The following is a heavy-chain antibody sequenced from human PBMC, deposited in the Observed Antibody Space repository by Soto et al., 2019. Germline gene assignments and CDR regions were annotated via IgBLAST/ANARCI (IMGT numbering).Heavy chain of an antibody. V-gene: IGHV3-23*01. CDR1: GFTFSSYA. CDR2: ISGSGGKT. D-gene: IGHD3-22*01. J-gene: IGHJ3*02. Sequence: GGSLRLSCAASGFTFSSYAMSWVRQAPGKGLEWVSTISGSGGKTYYADSVKGRFTISRDNSKNTLYLQMNSMRAEDAAVYYCAKSLVVVVITPGAFDIWGQGTMVTV. CDR3: AKSLVVVVITPGAFDI.